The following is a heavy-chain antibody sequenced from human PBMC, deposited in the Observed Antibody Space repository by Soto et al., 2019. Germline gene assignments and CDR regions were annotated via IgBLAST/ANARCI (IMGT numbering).Heavy chain of an antibody. D-gene: IGHD3-22*01. CDR3: AKDLTPSVWDSSGYYYYYGMDV. V-gene: IGHV3-30*18. Sequence: GGSLRLSCAASGFTFSSYGMHWVRQAPGKGLEWVAVISYDGSNKYYADSVKGRFTISRDNSKNKLYLQMNSLRAEDTAVYYCAKDLTPSVWDSSGYYYYYGMDVWGQGTTVTVSS. J-gene: IGHJ6*02. CDR1: GFTFSSYG. CDR2: ISYDGSNK.